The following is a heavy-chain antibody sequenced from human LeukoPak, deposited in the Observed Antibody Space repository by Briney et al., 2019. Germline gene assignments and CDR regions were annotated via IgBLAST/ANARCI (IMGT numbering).Heavy chain of an antibody. Sequence: PGGSLRLSCAASGFTFSSYGMHWVRQAPGKGLEWVANIKEDGSEDYYADSVKGRFAISKDNAENSLYLQMNNLRAEDTAMYYCARDADGYEDWGQGTLVIVSS. J-gene: IGHJ4*02. D-gene: IGHD5-24*01. CDR2: IKEDGSED. CDR3: ARDADGYED. V-gene: IGHV3-7*01. CDR1: GFTFSSYG.